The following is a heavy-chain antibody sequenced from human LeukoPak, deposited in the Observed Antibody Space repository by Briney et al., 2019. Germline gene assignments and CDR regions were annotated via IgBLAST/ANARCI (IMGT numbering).Heavy chain of an antibody. CDR2: INIDGSST. CDR1: GFTFSSYW. CDR3: ARSYGTIVFDY. D-gene: IGHD1-14*01. J-gene: IGHJ4*02. V-gene: IGHV3-74*01. Sequence: GGSLRLSCAASGFTFSSYWMHWVRQAPGRGLEWVSRINIDGSSTNYADSVKGRFTISRDNAKNTLYLQMNSLRAEDTAVYYCARSYGTIVFDYWGQGTLVTVSS.